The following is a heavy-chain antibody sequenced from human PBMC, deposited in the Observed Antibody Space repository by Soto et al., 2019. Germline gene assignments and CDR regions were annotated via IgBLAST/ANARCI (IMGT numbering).Heavy chain of an antibody. J-gene: IGHJ4*02. V-gene: IGHV1-3*05. CDR1: GYTFTSYA. CDR3: ARSIVVVTALDY. Sequence: QVQLVQSGAEEKKPGASVKVSCKASGYTFTSYAMHWVRQAPGQRLEGMGWINAGNGNTKYSQKFQGRVTITRDTSASTAYMELGSLRSEDTAVYYCARSIVVVTALDYWGQGTLVTVSS. CDR2: INAGNGNT. D-gene: IGHD2-21*02.